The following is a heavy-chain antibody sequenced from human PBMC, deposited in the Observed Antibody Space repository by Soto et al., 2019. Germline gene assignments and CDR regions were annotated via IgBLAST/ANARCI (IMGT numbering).Heavy chain of an antibody. D-gene: IGHD6-19*01. Sequence: QITLKESGPTLVKPTQTLTLTCTLSGLSLSTSGVGVGWIRQPPGKPLEWLALIFWDDDKRYSPSLSSRLTITXDXSQNQVIFTMTNMDPVDTATYYCARRAVPGTYFFDHWGQGTLVTVSS. CDR3: ARRAVPGTYFFDH. CDR2: IFWDDDK. J-gene: IGHJ4*02. CDR1: GLSLSTSGVG. V-gene: IGHV2-5*02.